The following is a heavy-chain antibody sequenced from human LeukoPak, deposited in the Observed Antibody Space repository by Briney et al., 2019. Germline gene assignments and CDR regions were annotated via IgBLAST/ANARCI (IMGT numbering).Heavy chain of an antibody. J-gene: IGHJ5*02. D-gene: IGHD3-10*01. CDR3: ARGGSGSYRFKNWFDP. CDR2: INHSGST. Sequence: SETLSLTCAVYGGSFSGYYWSWIRQPPGKGLEWIGEINHSGSTNYNPSLKSRVTISVDTSKNQFSLKLSSVTAADTAVYYGARGGSGSYRFKNWFDPWGQGTLVTVSS. V-gene: IGHV4-34*01. CDR1: GGSFSGYY.